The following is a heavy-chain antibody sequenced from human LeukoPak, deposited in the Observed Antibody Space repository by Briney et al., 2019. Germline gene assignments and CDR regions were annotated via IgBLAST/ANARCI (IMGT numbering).Heavy chain of an antibody. CDR2: IIPIFGTA. CDR3: ARTDGASGWFGEFPDAFDI. Sequence: VAPVKVSCKASGGTFSSYAISWVRQAPGQGLEWMGGIIPIFGTANYAQKFQGRVTITTDESTSTAYMELSSLRSDDTAVYYCARTDGASGWFGEFPDAFDIWGLGTIITVPS. J-gene: IGHJ3*02. CDR1: GGTFSSYA. V-gene: IGHV1-69*05. D-gene: IGHD3-10*01.